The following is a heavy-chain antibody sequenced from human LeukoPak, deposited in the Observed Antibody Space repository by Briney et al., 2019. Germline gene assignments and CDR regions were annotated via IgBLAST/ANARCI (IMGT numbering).Heavy chain of an antibody. J-gene: IGHJ4*02. Sequence: GGSLRLSCAASGFTFSSYSMNWVRQSPGKGLEWVSSISSSGSYIYYADSVKGRFTISRDNAKNSLYLQMNSLRAEDTAVYYCARDPTWQQLVPDYWGQGTLVTVSS. D-gene: IGHD6-13*01. V-gene: IGHV3-21*01. CDR2: ISSSGSYI. CDR1: GFTFSSYS. CDR3: ARDPTWQQLVPDY.